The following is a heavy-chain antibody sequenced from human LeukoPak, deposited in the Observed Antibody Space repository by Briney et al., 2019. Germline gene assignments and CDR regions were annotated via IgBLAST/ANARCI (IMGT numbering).Heavy chain of an antibody. CDR1: GDSVSSNSAA. Sequence: SQTLSLTCAISGDSVSSNSAAWNWIRQSPSRGLEWLGRTYYRSKWYNDYAVSVKSRITINPDTSKNQFSLQLNSVTPEDTAVYYCARGKWELLSPHLCFDLWGRGTLVTVSS. CDR3: ARGKWELLSPHLCFDL. J-gene: IGHJ2*01. D-gene: IGHD1-26*01. CDR2: TYYRSKWYN. V-gene: IGHV6-1*01.